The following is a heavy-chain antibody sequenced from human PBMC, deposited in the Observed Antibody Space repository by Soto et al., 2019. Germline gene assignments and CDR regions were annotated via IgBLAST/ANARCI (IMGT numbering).Heavy chain of an antibody. CDR3: ARHRQYQLLQSSNYYYYMDV. V-gene: IGHV4-39*01. D-gene: IGHD2-2*01. CDR1: GGSISSSSYY. CDR2: IYYSGST. J-gene: IGHJ6*03. Sequence: SETLSLTCTVSGGSISSSSYYWGWIRQPPGKGLEWIGSIYYSGSTYYNPSLKSRVTISVDTSKNQFSLKLSSVTAADTAVYYCARHRQYQLLQSSNYYYYMDVWGKGTTVTVSS.